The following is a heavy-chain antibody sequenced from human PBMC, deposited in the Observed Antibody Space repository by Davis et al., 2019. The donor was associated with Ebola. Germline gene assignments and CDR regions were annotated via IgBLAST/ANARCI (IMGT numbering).Heavy chain of an antibody. J-gene: IGHJ4*02. CDR1: GYTFTNYG. V-gene: IGHV1-46*01. CDR2: INPSGGST. CDR3: ARGGYSYGLDDY. Sequence: AASVKVSCKASGYTFTNYGISWVRQAPGQGLEWMGIINPSGGSTSYAQKFQGRVTMTRDTSTSTVYMELSSLRSEDTAVYYCARGGYSYGLDDYWGQGTLVTVSS. D-gene: IGHD5-18*01.